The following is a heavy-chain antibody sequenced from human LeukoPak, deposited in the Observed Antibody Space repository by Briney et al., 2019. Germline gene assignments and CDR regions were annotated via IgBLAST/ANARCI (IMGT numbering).Heavy chain of an antibody. J-gene: IGHJ4*02. V-gene: IGHV1-2*02. CDR3: ARVRYGDYFDY. CDR1: GYTFTGYY. Sequence: GASVKVSCKASGYTFTGYYMHWVGQAPGQGLAWMGWINPTTGGTNYAQKFQGRVTMTRDTSISTAYMELTRLRSDDTAVYYCARVRYGDYFDYWGQGTLVTVSS. D-gene: IGHD4-17*01. CDR2: INPTTGGT.